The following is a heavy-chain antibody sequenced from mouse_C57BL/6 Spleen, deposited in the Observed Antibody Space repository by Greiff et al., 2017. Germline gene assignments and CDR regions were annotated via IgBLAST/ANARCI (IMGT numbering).Heavy chain of an antibody. J-gene: IGHJ2*01. Sequence: EVKLVESGGGLVKPGGSLKLSCAASGFTFSSYAMSWVRQTPEKRLEWVATISDGGSYTYYPDNVKGRFTISRDNAKNNLYLQMSHLKSEDTAMYYCARDREFYGSEGYFDYWGQGTTLTVSS. CDR3: ARDREFYGSEGYFDY. CDR2: ISDGGSYT. V-gene: IGHV5-4*01. D-gene: IGHD3-1*01. CDR1: GFTFSSYA.